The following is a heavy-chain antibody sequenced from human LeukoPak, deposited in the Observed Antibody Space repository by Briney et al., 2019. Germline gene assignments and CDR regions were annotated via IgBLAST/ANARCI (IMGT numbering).Heavy chain of an antibody. D-gene: IGHD5-12*01. Sequence: PGRSLRLSCAASGFTFSSYGMHWVRQAPGKGLEWVAVISYDGSNKYYADTVKGRFTISRDNSKNTLYLQMNSLRAEDTAVYYCARVRRWLQFFSDYWGQGTLVTVSS. CDR3: ARVRRWLQFFSDY. V-gene: IGHV3-30*03. CDR1: GFTFSSYG. J-gene: IGHJ4*02. CDR2: ISYDGSNK.